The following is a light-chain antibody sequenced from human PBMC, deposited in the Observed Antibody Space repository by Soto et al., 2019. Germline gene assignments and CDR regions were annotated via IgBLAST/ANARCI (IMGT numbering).Light chain of an antibody. Sequence: QSVLTQPASVSGSPGQSITVSCTGTRSGVGWSDFVSSHQQHPGKAPKLMIYDVSQWPSGVSNRFSCSTSGNTDTITLFGLQAEDEADYYCSSYTSSRSYVFGTGTKVTLL. V-gene: IGLV2-14*01. CDR3: SSYTSSRSYV. CDR1: RSGVGWSDF. CDR2: DVS. J-gene: IGLJ1*01.